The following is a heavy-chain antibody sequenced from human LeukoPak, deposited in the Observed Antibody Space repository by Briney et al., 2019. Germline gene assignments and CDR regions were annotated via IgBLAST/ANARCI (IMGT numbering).Heavy chain of an antibody. J-gene: IGHJ3*01. Sequence: PGGSLRLSCAASGFTFSNYAMSWVRQAPGKGLEWVSAISGSASSTYHADSVKGRFTISRDNSKNTLYLQMNSLRAEDTAVYYCAKDLHRTFPEDAYYYDSSAGGQGTMVTVSS. V-gene: IGHV3-23*01. D-gene: IGHD3-22*01. CDR1: GFTFSNYA. CDR3: AKDLHRTFPEDAYYYDSSA. CDR2: ISGSASST.